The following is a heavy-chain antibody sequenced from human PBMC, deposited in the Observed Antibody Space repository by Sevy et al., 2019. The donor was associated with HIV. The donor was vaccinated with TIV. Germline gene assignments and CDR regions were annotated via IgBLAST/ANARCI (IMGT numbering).Heavy chain of an antibody. V-gene: IGHV3-23*01. J-gene: IGHJ3*02. CDR1: GFTFSSYA. CDR3: AGGRYDSNGSFDAFDI. Sequence: GGSLRLSCAASGFTFSSYALNWVRQAPGKGLEWVSTIYGSRGVTYYADYVKGRFTISRDNSKNTLYLQMNSLRTEDTAVYFCAGGRYDSNGSFDAFDIWGQGTMVTVSS. D-gene: IGHD3-22*01. CDR2: IYGSRGVT.